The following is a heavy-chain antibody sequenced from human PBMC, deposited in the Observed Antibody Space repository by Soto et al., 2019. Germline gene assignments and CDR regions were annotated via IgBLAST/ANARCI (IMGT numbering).Heavy chain of an antibody. V-gene: IGHV4-34*01. CDR2: INHSGST. J-gene: IGHJ6*02. Sequence: SETLSLTCAVYGGSFSGYYWSWIRQPPGKGLEWIGEINHSGSTNYNPSLKSRVTISVDTSKNQFSLKLSSVTAADTAVYYCAREGVNRNYSYYGIDVWGQGTTVTVSS. CDR1: GGSFSGYY. D-gene: IGHD3-16*01. CDR3: AREGVNRNYSYYGIDV.